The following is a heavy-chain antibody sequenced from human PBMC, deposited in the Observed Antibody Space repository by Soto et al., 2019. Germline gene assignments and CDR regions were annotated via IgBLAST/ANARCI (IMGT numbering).Heavy chain of an antibody. CDR1: GFTFTNYW. CDR2: IKQDGSDK. CDR3: VRDSYTNTWQWPHNDY. D-gene: IGHD6-13*01. J-gene: IGHJ4*02. V-gene: IGHV3-7*05. Sequence: GGSLRLSCAPSGFTFTNYWMTWVRQAPGKGLEWVANIKQDGSDKYYVDSVKGRFTISRDNAENALYLKMNSLRVEDTAVYYCVRDSYTNTWQWPHNDYWGQGTLVTVSS.